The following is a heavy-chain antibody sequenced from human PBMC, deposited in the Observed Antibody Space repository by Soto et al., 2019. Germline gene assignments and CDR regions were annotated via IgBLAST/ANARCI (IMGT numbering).Heavy chain of an antibody. CDR3: AMVDVYVTPSPQDV. V-gene: IGHV1-18*01. CDR1: GYSFTRYG. Sequence: GDSVKVSCKASGYSFTRYGIGWARQAPGQGLEWIGWINAYNGNTNYAQNLQGRLTLTTDTSTTTAYMELRSLRSNDTAIYYCAMVDVYVTPSPQDVWGQGTTVTV. D-gene: IGHD3-16*01. J-gene: IGHJ6*02. CDR2: INAYNGNT.